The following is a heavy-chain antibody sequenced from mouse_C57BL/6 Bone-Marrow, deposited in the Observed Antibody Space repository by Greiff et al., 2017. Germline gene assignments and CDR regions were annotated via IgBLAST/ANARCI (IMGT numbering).Heavy chain of an antibody. Sequence: VQLQQSGAELVMPGASVKLSCKASGYTFTSYWMHWVKQRPGQGLEWIGEIDPSDSYTNYNQKFKGKSTLTVDKSSSTAYMQLSSLTSEDSAVYYCARNYGSLYWYFDVWGTGTTVTVSS. CDR3: ARNYGSLYWYFDV. CDR1: GYTFTSYW. V-gene: IGHV1-69*01. CDR2: IDPSDSYT. J-gene: IGHJ1*03. D-gene: IGHD1-1*01.